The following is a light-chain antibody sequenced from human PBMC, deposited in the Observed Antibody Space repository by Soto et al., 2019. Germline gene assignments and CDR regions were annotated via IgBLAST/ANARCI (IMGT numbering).Light chain of an antibody. CDR2: EVT. CDR1: SSDVGSYNL. Sequence: ALTQPASVSGSPGQSITISCTGTSSDVGSYNLVSWYQQHPGKVPKLMISEVTKRPSGVSNRFSGSKSGNTASLTISGLQAEDEADYYCCSYAGSGTYVVFGGGTKLTVL. CDR3: CSYAGSGTYVV. V-gene: IGLV2-23*02. J-gene: IGLJ2*01.